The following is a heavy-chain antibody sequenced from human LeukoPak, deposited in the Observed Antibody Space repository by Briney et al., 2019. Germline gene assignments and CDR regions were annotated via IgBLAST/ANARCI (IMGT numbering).Heavy chain of an antibody. CDR1: GFTFSTSW. V-gene: IGHV3-74*01. CDR2: INSDGSSP. D-gene: IGHD1-26*01. J-gene: IGHJ4*02. Sequence: GGSLGLSCAASGFTFSTSWMHWVRQAPGKGLVWVSRINSDGSSPTYADSVKGRFTISRDNAKNTLYLQMTSLRAEDTAVYYCARSGGYGVAIDCWGQGTLVTVSS. CDR3: ARSGGYGVAIDC.